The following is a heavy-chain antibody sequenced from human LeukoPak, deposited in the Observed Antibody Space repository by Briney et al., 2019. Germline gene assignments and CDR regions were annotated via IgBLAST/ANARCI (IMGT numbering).Heavy chain of an antibody. CDR2: INAGNGNT. CDR3: ARGSCSSTSCFPDY. Sequence: ASVKVSCKASGYTFTSYAMHWVRQAPGRRLEWMGWINAGNGNTKYSQKFQGRVTITRDTSASTAYMELSSLRSEDTAVYYCARGSCSSTSCFPDYWGQGTLVTVSS. CDR1: GYTFTSYA. D-gene: IGHD2-2*01. V-gene: IGHV1-3*01. J-gene: IGHJ4*02.